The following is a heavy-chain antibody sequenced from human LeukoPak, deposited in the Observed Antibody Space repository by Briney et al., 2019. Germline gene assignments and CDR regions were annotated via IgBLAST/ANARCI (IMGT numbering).Heavy chain of an antibody. CDR3: ARLKATVSIHAYFDS. CDR1: GGSFSSCY. CDR2: IDHGGST. V-gene: IGHV4-59*01. Sequence: SETLSLTCTVSGGSFSSCYWTWIRQPPGKGLEWIGYIDHGGSTNYNPSLRSRVSISSDTSKIQFSLELTSVTAADTAVYYCARLKATVSIHAYFDSWGQGTLVTVSS. J-gene: IGHJ4*02. D-gene: IGHD4-17*01.